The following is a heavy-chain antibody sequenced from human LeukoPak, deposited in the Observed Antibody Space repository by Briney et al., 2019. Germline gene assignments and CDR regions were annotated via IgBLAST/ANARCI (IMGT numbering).Heavy chain of an antibody. J-gene: IGHJ4*02. V-gene: IGHV3-7*03. CDR2: INKDGSVA. Sequence: GGSLRLSCVGSGFMFSNYWMSWVRQAPGKGLEWVANINKDGSVAYSADSLKGRFTISRENAKNSLYLQMNSLRVEDTAVYYCVRQKKSHGNFDYWGQGTLVTVSS. D-gene: IGHD1-26*01. CDR1: GFMFSNYW. CDR3: VRQKKSHGNFDY.